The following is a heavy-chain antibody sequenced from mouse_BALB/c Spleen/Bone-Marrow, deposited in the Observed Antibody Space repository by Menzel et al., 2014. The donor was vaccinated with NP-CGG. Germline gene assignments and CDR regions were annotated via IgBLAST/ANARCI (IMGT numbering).Heavy chain of an antibody. CDR2: INPSNGGT. J-gene: IGHJ4*01. CDR3: SRGRRDALEY. Sequence: QVQLQQSGAELVKPGASVQVSCKASGYTFTSYYMYWVKQRPGQGLEWFGEINPSNGGTNFNEKFKNKATLTVDKSSSRAYMLQSSLTSEDSAVSCCSRGRRDALEYWGQGTSVTVSS. CDR1: GYTFTSYY. V-gene: IGHV1S81*02.